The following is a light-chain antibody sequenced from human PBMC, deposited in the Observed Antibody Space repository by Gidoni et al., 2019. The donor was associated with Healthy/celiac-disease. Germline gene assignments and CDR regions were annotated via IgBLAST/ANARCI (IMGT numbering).Light chain of an antibody. CDR3: QQRSNWPPELT. CDR1: QRVSSY. CDR2: DAS. J-gene: IGKJ4*01. Sequence: EILLTPSPATLSLSPGERATLSCRASQRVSSYLAWYQQKPGQAPRLLIYDASNRATGIPARFSGSGAGTDFTLTISSLEPEDCAVYYCQQRSNWPPELTFGGGTKVEIK. V-gene: IGKV3-11*01.